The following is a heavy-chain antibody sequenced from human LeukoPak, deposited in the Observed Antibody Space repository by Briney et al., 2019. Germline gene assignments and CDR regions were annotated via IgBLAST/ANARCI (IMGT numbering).Heavy chain of an antibody. CDR3: ARTQQLRYYHHYMDV. D-gene: IGHD6-13*01. CDR1: GGSISSYY. V-gene: IGHV4-59*01. J-gene: IGHJ6*03. CDR2: IYYSGST. Sequence: PSETLSLTCTVSGGSISSYYWSWIRQPPGKGLEWIGYIYYSGSTNYNPSLKSRVTISVDTSKNQFSLKLSSVTAADTAVYYCARTQQLRYYHHYMDVWGKGTTVTVSS.